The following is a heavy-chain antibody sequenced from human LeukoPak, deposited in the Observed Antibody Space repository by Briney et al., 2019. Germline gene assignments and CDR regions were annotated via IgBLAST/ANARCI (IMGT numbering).Heavy chain of an antibody. CDR3: ARALSRGYYDSSGSIDY. D-gene: IGHD3-22*01. V-gene: IGHV3-30*02. Sequence: GGSLRLSCAASGFIFSSYGMHWVRQAPDKGLEWVAFIRYDGSRKYYADSVKGRFTISRDNSKNTLYLQMNSLRAEDTAVYYCARALSRGYYDSSGSIDYWGQGTLVTVSS. CDR2: IRYDGSRK. CDR1: GFIFSSYG. J-gene: IGHJ4*02.